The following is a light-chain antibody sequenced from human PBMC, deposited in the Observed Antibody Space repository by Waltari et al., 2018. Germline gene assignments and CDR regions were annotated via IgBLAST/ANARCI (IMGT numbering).Light chain of an antibody. Sequence: SLELTQSPSVAVSPGQTAGITCSGDALSKQHVYWYQQRPGQAPVLVLFKDSERPSGIPERFSGSRSGTTGTLTITGVQAEDEADYYCQSSDSSGNDYVFGSGTKVTVL. CDR1: ALSKQH. J-gene: IGLJ1*01. V-gene: IGLV3-25*03. CDR2: KDS. CDR3: QSSDSSGNDYV.